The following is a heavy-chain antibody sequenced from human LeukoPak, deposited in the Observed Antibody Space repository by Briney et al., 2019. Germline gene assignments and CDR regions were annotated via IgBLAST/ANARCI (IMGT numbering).Heavy chain of an antibody. CDR1: GFTFSSYG. CDR3: AEHQNPYSSGWNAFDY. CDR2: ISGSGGST. V-gene: IGHV3-23*01. J-gene: IGHJ4*02. Sequence: GGSLRLSCAASGFTFSSYGMSWVRQAPGKGLEWVSAISGSGGSTYYADSVKGRFTISRDNSKNTLYLQMNSLRAEDTAVYYCAEHQNPYSSGWNAFDYWGQGTLVTVSS. D-gene: IGHD6-19*01.